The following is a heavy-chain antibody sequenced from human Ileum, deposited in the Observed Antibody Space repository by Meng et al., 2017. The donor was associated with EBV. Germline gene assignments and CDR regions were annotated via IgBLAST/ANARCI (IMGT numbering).Heavy chain of an antibody. V-gene: IGHV3-30*18. CDR3: AKGCAGGGYCYYTDY. CDR1: GFTFMDYG. Sequence: VVVVEAGGGGVQRGRSVKLSCAASGFTFMDYGMHWGRQAPGKGLEWVANISDDGNDKFYAESVKGRFAIYRDNAENTLYLQVNSLRDEDTALYYCAKGCAGGGYCYYTDYWGQGTLVTVSS. J-gene: IGHJ4*02. D-gene: IGHD2-21*02. CDR2: ISDDGNDK.